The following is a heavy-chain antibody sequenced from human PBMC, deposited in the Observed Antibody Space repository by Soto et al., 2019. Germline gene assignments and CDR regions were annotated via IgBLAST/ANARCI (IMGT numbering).Heavy chain of an antibody. CDR1: GFTFSSYA. V-gene: IGHV3-23*01. D-gene: IGHD2-21*02. CDR2: ITLSSATT. CDR3: TKGGVSAIPFDY. Sequence: PGGSLRLSCVASGFTFSSYAMSWVRQAPGKGLEWVSSITLSSATTYYIDSVKGRFTISRDDSKNTLYLQMNGLRADDTAVYYCTKGGVSAIPFDYWGQGTLVTVSS. J-gene: IGHJ4*02.